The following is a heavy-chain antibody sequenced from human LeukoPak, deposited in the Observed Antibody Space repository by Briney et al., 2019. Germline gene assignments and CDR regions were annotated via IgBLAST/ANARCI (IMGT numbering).Heavy chain of an antibody. CDR2: IDGRGGDA. CDR1: GFTFTTYT. CDR3: AKDRAGTPWAD. V-gene: IGHV3-23*01. Sequence: PGGSLRLSCAASGFTFTTYTMTWVRQAPGKGLECVSTIDGRGGDAYYADSVKGRFTISRDNSRNTVYLQMSRLRAEDTAVYYCAKDRAGTPWADWGQGTLVTVSS. D-gene: IGHD1-1*01. J-gene: IGHJ4*02.